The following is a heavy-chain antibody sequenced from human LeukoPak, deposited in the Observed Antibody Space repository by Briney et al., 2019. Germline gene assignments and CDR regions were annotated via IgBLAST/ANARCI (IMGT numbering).Heavy chain of an antibody. V-gene: IGHV3-9*01. J-gene: IGHJ5*02. CDR2: ISWNSGSI. D-gene: IGHD6-13*01. CDR1: GFTFDGYA. Sequence: GGSLRLSCAASGFTFDGYAMHWVRQAPGKGLEWVSGISWNSGSIGYADSVKGRFTNSRDNAKNSLYLQMNSLRAEDTALYYCAKDGSSSLRWFDPWGQGTLVTVSS. CDR3: AKDGSSSLRWFDP.